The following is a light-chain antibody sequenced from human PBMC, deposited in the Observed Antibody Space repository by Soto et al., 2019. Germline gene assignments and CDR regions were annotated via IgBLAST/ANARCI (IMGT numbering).Light chain of an antibody. Sequence: EIVLTQSPATLSLSPGERATLSCRASQSVSSYLAWYQQKPCQAPRLLIYDASNRATGIPARFSGSGSGTDFTLTISTLEPEDFALYYCQQRSNWPPFTFGGGTKVDI. J-gene: IGKJ4*01. CDR3: QQRSNWPPFT. V-gene: IGKV3-11*01. CDR2: DAS. CDR1: QSVSSY.